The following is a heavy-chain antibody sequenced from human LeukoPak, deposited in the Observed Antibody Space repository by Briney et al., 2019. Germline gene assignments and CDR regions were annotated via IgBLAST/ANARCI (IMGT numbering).Heavy chain of an antibody. J-gene: IGHJ6*02. CDR3: AKDPWNLGYCSSTSCYVRDRNYYGMDV. D-gene: IGHD2-2*01. V-gene: IGHV3-30*02. Sequence: GGSLRLSCAASGFTFSSYGMHWVRQAPGKGLEWVAFIRYDGSNKYYADSVKGRFTISRDNSKNTLYLQVNSLRAEDTAVYYCAKDPWNLGYCSSTSCYVRDRNYYGMDVWGQGTTVTVSS. CDR2: IRYDGSNK. CDR1: GFTFSSYG.